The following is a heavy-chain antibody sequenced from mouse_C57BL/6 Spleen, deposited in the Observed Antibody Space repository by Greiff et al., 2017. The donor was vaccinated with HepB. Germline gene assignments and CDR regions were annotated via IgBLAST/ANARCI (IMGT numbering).Heavy chain of an antibody. CDR2: ISSGGSYT. J-gene: IGHJ1*03. V-gene: IGHV5-6*01. D-gene: IGHD2-5*01. Sequence: EVHLVESGGDLVKPGGSLKLSCAASGFTFSSYGMSWVRQTPDKRLEWVATISSGGSYTYYPDSVKGRFTISRDNAKNTLYLQMSSLKSEDTAMYYCARQIYSNYRYFDVWGTGTTVTVSS. CDR1: GFTFSSYG. CDR3: ARQIYSNYRYFDV.